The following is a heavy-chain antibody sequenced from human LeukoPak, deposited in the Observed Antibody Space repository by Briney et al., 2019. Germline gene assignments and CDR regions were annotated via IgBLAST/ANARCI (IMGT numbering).Heavy chain of an antibody. D-gene: IGHD4-17*01. J-gene: IGHJ4*02. Sequence: GGSLRLSCAASGFTFSDYYMSWIRQAPGKGLEWVSYISSSGSTIYYADSVKGRFTISRDSAKNSLYLQMNGLRAEDTAVYYCARDLAVTTFADYWGQGTLVTVSS. CDR2: ISSSGSTI. CDR1: GFTFSDYY. V-gene: IGHV3-11*01. CDR3: ARDLAVTTFADY.